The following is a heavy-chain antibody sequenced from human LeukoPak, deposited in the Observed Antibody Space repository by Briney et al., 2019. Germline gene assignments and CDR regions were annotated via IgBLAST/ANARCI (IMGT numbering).Heavy chain of an antibody. J-gene: IGHJ4*02. CDR3: ATDGVSEKHDFDF. CDR1: GISFSGYW. V-gene: IGHV3-7*01. Sequence: PGGSLRLSCVGSGISFSGYWMSWVRQAPGKGLEWVANINQGGGNTYYEASVRGRFTISRNNAQNSLDLQMNSLRADDTAVYYCATDGVSEKHDFDFWGQGTLVTVSS. CDR2: INQGGGNT. D-gene: IGHD1-14*01.